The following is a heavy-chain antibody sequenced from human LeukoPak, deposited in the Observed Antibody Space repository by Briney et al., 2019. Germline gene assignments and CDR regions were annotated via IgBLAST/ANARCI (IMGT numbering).Heavy chain of an antibody. CDR1: GGSFSDYY. V-gene: IGHV4-34*01. CDR2: MNHSGDT. Sequence: SETLSLTCAAYGGSFSDYYWTWIRRPPGKGLEWIGEMNHSGDTNYKPSLKSRATISVDMSKNQFSLKLNSVTAADTAVYYCARLTPLSMVRGVMTYYGLDVWGKGTTVTVS. D-gene: IGHD3-10*01. CDR3: ARLTPLSMVRGVMTYYGLDV. J-gene: IGHJ6*04.